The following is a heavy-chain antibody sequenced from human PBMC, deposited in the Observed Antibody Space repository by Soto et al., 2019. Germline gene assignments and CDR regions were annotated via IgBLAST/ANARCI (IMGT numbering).Heavy chain of an antibody. CDR2: IYWDDDK. CDR3: ARNSYYDYVWGSYRYDY. J-gene: IGHJ4*02. V-gene: IGHV2-5*02. CDR1: GFSLSTSGVG. Sequence: QITLKESGPTLVKPTQTLTLTCTFSGFSLSTSGVGVGWIRQPPGKALEWLALIYWDDDKRYSPSLMSRLTITYDTSKIQVVLTMTNMDPVDTATYYCARNSYYDYVWGSYRYDYWGQGTLVTVSS. D-gene: IGHD3-16*02.